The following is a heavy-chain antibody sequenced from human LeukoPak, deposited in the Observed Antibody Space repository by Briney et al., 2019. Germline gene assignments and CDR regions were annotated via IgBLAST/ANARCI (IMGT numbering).Heavy chain of an antibody. CDR2: ISGSGGST. Sequence: GGSLRLSCAASGFTFSSYAMSWVRQAPWKGLEWVSAISGSGGSTYYADSVKGRFTISRDNSKNTLYLQMNSLRAEDTAVYYCAKDVSSPTYYYDSSGYPSGQGTLVTVSS. D-gene: IGHD3-22*01. CDR3: AKDVSSPTYYYDSSGYP. V-gene: IGHV3-23*01. J-gene: IGHJ5*02. CDR1: GFTFSSYA.